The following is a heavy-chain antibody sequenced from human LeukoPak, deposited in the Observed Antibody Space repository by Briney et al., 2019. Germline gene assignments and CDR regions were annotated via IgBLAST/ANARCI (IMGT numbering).Heavy chain of an antibody. V-gene: IGHV4-39*02. Sequence: SETLSLTCTVSGGSISSSTYYWGWIRQPPGKGLEWIGSISYSGSTYYNPSLESRVTISVDTSKNHFSLNLTSVTAADTAEYYCAGAYCGGDCYAFDIWGQGTMVTVSS. J-gene: IGHJ3*02. CDR1: GGSISSSTYY. CDR3: AGAYCGGDCYAFDI. D-gene: IGHD2-21*02. CDR2: ISYSGST.